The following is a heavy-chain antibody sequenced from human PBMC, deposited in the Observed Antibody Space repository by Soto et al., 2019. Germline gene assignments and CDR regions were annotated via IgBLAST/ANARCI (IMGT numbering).Heavy chain of an antibody. J-gene: IGHJ6*02. CDR1: GFTFSGSA. CDR2: IRSKANSYAT. CDR3: TRMLLLYYYGMDV. V-gene: IGHV3-73*01. D-gene: IGHD2-21*01. Sequence: GGSLRLSCAASGFTFSGSAMHWVRQASGKGLEWVGRIRSKANSYATAYAASVKGRFTISRDDSKKTAYLQMNSLKTEDTAVYYCTRMLLLYYYGMDVWGQGTTVTVSS.